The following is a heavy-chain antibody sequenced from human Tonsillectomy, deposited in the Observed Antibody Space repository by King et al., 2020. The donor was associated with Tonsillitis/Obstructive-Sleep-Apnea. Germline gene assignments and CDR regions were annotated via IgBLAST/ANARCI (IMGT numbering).Heavy chain of an antibody. Sequence: VQLQQWGAGLLKPSETLSLTCGVYGGSFNGYYWSWIRQPPGEGLEWIGEISHTGSTNYNPSLKSRVTISVETSKNQVSLKMNSVIAADTAVYYCARDDGGGSAFDIWGQGRIVTVSS. CDR3: ARDDGGGSAFDI. J-gene: IGHJ3*02. V-gene: IGHV4-34*01. D-gene: IGHD3-16*01. CDR2: ISHTGST. CDR1: GGSFNGYY.